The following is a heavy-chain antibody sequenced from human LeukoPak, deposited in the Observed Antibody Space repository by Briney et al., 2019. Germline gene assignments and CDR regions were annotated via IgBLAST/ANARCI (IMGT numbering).Heavy chain of an antibody. D-gene: IGHD7-27*01. J-gene: IGHJ4*02. V-gene: IGHV1-8*03. CDR2: MNPKSGNT. CDR3: ARYTGSLDY. CDR1: GYTFTSYD. Sequence: ASVKVSCKASGYTFTSYDINWVRQATGQGLEWMGWMNPKSGNTGHAQKFQGRVTITRDTSISTVYMELSSLRSEDTAVYYCARYTGSLDYWGQGTLVTVSS.